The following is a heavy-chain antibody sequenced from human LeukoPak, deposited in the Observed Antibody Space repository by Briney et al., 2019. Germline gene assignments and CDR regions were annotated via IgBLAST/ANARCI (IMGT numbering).Heavy chain of an antibody. CDR2: IYYSGST. J-gene: IGHJ6*03. V-gene: IGHV4-59*01. D-gene: IGHD3-16*01. Sequence: PSETLSLTCTVSGGSIRSYYWNWIRQPPGKGLEWIGYIYYSGSTNYNPSLKSRVTMSVDTSKNQFSLNLNSVTAADTAVYYCARAGPGGGYYYYMGVWGKGSTVTVSS. CDR3: ARAGPGGGYYYYMGV. CDR1: GGSIRSYY.